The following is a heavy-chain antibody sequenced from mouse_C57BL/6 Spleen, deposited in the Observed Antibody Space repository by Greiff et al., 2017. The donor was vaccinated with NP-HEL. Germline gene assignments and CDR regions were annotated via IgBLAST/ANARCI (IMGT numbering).Heavy chain of an antibody. CDR3: TRDGYYKFAY. J-gene: IGHJ3*01. V-gene: IGHV1-15*01. D-gene: IGHD2-3*01. CDR2: IDPETGGT. CDR1: GYTFTDYE. Sequence: VQLQQSGAELVRPGASVTLSCKASGYTFTDYEMHWVKQTPVHGLEWIGAIDPETGGTAYHQKFKGKAILTADKSSSTAYMELRSLTSEDSAVYYCTRDGYYKFAYWGQGTLVTVSA.